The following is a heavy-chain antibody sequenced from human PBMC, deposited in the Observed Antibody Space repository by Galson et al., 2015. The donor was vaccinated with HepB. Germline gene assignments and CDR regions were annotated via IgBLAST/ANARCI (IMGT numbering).Heavy chain of an antibody. J-gene: IGHJ4*02. Sequence: SLRLSCAASGFTFSSYAIHWVRQSPDKGLEWVAVISYDGFNKYYADSVKGRFTISRDISKNTLYLQMNSLRADDTAVYYCARGRLRSTLPTANPGWYLDYWGQGTLVTVSS. CDR3: ARGRLRSTLPTANPGWYLDY. CDR1: GFTFSSYA. V-gene: IGHV3-30-3*01. D-gene: IGHD2-21*02. CDR2: ISYDGFNK.